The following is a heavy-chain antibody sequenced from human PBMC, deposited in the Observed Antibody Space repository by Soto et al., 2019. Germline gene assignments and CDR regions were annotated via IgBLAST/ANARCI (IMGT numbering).Heavy chain of an antibody. V-gene: IGHV4-34*01. CDR2: INHSGST. D-gene: IGHD2-2*01. CDR3: ARGLRYCSSTSCSYNWFDP. CDR1: GGSFSGYY. Sequence: SQTLSLTCAVYGGSFSGYYWSWIRQPPGKGLEWIGEINHSGSTNYNPSLKSRVTISVDTSKNQFSLKLSSVTAADTAVYYCARGLRYCSSTSCSYNWFDPWGQGTLVTVSS. J-gene: IGHJ5*02.